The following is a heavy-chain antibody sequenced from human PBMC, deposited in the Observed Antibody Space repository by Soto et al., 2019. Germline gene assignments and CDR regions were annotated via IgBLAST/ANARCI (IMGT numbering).Heavy chain of an antibody. Sequence: EVQLLESGGGLVQPGGSLRLSCAASGFTFSSYAMSWVRQAPGKGLVWVSAISGSGGSTYYTDSVKGHFTISRDNSRNTLYLQMNSLRAEDTAVYYCAKDRIAVAVGYYFDYWGQGTLVTVSS. V-gene: IGHV3-23*01. CDR3: AKDRIAVAVGYYFDY. CDR2: ISGSGGST. J-gene: IGHJ4*02. CDR1: GFTFSSYA. D-gene: IGHD6-19*01.